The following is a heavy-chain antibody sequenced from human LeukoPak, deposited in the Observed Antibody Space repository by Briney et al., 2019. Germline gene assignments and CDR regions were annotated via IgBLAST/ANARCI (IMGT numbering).Heavy chain of an antibody. CDR3: AREGPGYDAFDI. Sequence: SETLSLTCTVSGGSISSYDWSWIRQPPGKGLEWVGYIYYSGSTNYNPSLKSRVTISVDTSKNQFSLKLSSVTAADTAVYYCAREGPGYDAFDIWGQGTMVTVSS. CDR1: GGSISSYD. V-gene: IGHV4-59*01. D-gene: IGHD3-10*01. CDR2: IYYSGST. J-gene: IGHJ3*02.